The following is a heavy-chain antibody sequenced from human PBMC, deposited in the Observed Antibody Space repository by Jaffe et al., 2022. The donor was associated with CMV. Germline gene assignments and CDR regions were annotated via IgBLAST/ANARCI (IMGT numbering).Heavy chain of an antibody. CDR1: GFTFSSYE. CDR2: ISSSGSTI. Sequence: EVQLVESGGGLVQPGGSLRLSCAASGFTFSSYEMNWVRQAPGKGLEWVSYISSSGSTIYYADSVKGRFTISRDNAKNSLYLQMNSLRAEDTAVYYCARGGRDGYNNGYFDYWGQGTLVTVSS. V-gene: IGHV3-48*03. J-gene: IGHJ4*02. D-gene: IGHD5-12*01. CDR3: ARGGRDGYNNGYFDY.